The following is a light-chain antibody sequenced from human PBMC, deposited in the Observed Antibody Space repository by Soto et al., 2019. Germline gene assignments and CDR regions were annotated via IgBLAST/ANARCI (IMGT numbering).Light chain of an antibody. V-gene: IGLV1-44*01. Sequence: QSVLTQPPSASGTPGQRVTISCSGGSSNIGSNTVNWYHQLPGTAPKLLIYNNNQRPSGVPDRFSGSTSGTSASLAISGLLSEDEADYYCATWDDSLNGVVFGGGTPLTVL. CDR3: ATWDDSLNGVV. CDR2: NNN. CDR1: SSNIGSNT. J-gene: IGLJ2*01.